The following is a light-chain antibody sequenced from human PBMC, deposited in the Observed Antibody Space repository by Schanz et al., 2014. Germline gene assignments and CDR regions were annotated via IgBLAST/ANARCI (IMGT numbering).Light chain of an antibody. J-gene: IGKJ2*01. Sequence: EIVMTQSPATLSVSPGERATLSCRASQSVTSNLAWYQQKPGQAPRLLIYGASTRATGIPDRFSGSGSGTEFTLTISSLQSEDFAVYYCQQYNNWPRTFGRGTKLEIK. V-gene: IGKV3-15*01. CDR2: GAS. CDR3: QQYNNWPRT. CDR1: QSVTSN.